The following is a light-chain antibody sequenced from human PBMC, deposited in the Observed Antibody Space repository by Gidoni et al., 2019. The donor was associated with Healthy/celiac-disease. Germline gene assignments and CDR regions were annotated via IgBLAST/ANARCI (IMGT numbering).Light chain of an antibody. Sequence: DIVLTQSQGTLSLSPGERATLSCRASQSVSSSYLAWYQQKPGQAPRRLIYGASSRATGIPDRFSGSGSGTDFTLTISRLEPEDFAVYYCQQYGSSPRTFGQGTKVEIK. J-gene: IGKJ1*01. CDR1: QSVSSSY. CDR2: GAS. V-gene: IGKV3-20*01. CDR3: QQYGSSPRT.